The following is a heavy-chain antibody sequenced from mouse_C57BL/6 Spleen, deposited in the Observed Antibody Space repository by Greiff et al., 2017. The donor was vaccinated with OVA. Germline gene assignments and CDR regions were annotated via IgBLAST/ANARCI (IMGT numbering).Heavy chain of an antibody. D-gene: IGHD2-14*01. V-gene: IGHV1-52*01. CDR1: GYTFTSYW. CDR3: ARGGSGTGFDD. CDR2: IDPSDSET. J-gene: IGHJ2*01. Sequence: QVQLQQPGAELVRPGSSVKLSCKASGYTFTSYWMHWVKQRPIQGLEWIGNIDPSDSETHYNQKFKDKATLTVDKSSSTAYMQLSSLTSEDSAVYYCARGGSGTGFDDWGQGTTLTVSS.